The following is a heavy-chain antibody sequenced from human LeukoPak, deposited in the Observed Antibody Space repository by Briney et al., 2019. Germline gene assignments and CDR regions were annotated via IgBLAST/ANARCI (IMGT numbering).Heavy chain of an antibody. CDR2: ISGSGGST. V-gene: IGHV3-23*01. CDR1: GGAIRSYY. Sequence: ETLSLTCTVSGGAIRSYYWSWIRQPPGKGLEWVSAISGSGGSTYYADSVKGRFTISRDNSKNTLYLQMNSLRAEDTAVYYCAKDRDCSSTSCYPYYFDYWGQGTLVTVSS. CDR3: AKDRDCSSTSCYPYYFDY. J-gene: IGHJ4*02. D-gene: IGHD2-2*01.